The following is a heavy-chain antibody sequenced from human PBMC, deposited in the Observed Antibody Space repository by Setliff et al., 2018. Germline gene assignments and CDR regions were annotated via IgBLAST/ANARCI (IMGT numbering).Heavy chain of an antibody. D-gene: IGHD2-15*01. J-gene: IGHJ6*02. CDR3: ARADPRTTLQYCNGGNCYSGQSYYAMDV. V-gene: IGHV1-69*10. CDR2: IIPILGIA. CDR1: GGTFSSYA. Sequence: SVKVSCKASGGTFSSYAISWVRQAPGQGLEWMGGIIPILGIANYAQDFQGRVTLTTDMSSNTAYMELSSLRPEDTAVYYCARADPRTTLQYCNGGNCYSGQSYYAMDVWGQGTTVTVSS.